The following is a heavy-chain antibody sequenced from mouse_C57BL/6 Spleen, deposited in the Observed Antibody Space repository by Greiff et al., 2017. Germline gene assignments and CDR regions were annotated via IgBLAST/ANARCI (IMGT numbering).Heavy chain of an antibody. V-gene: IGHV1-63*01. D-gene: IGHD2-2*01. CDR1: GYTFTNYW. CDR3: ARGGDGYGFAY. J-gene: IGHJ3*01. CDR2: IYPGGGYT. Sequence: VQLQQSGAELVRPGTSVKMSCKASGYTFTNYWIGWAKQRPGHGLEWIGDIYPGGGYTNYTEKFKGKATLTADKSSSTAYMQFSSLTSEESAIYYCARGGDGYGFAYWGQGTLVTVSA.